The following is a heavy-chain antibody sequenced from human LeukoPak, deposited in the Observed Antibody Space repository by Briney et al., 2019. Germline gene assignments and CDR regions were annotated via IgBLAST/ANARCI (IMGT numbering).Heavy chain of an antibody. J-gene: IGHJ4*02. V-gene: IGHV3-23*01. CDR3: AKDSHGDPTLLTDY. CDR2: IRGSGDST. D-gene: IGHD4-17*01. CDR1: GFTFSSYS. Sequence: PGGSLRLSCAASGFTFSSYSMSWVRQAPGKGLEWVSAIRGSGDSTYYADSVKGRFTISRDNSKNTLYLQINSLRAEDTAVYYCAKDSHGDPTLLTDYWGQGTLVTVS.